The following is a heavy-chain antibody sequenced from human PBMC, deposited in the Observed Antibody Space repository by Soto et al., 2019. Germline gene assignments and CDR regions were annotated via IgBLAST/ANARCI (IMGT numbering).Heavy chain of an antibody. V-gene: IGHV3-74*01. Sequence: WGSLRLSCAASGFTFTNYWMHWVRQVPGKGLVWVSRIDGVGAGTSYSDSVRGRFTISRDNAENMLYLQMNSLRAEDTAVYYCTMVFEYWGQGTLVTSPQ. CDR2: IDGVGAGT. J-gene: IGHJ4*02. CDR1: GFTFTNYW. CDR3: TMVFEY.